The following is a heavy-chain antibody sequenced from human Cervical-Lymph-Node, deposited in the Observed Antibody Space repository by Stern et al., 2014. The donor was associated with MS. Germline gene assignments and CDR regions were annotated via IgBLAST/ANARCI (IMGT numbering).Heavy chain of an antibody. V-gene: IGHV3-30*04. CDR1: GFTFSYST. CDR3: ARDRTVTTYYYYYGMDV. CDR2: VSYDGSDE. Sequence: VQLVESGGGVVQPGRSLRLSCAASGFTFSYSTMHWVRQAPGKGLEWVATVSYDGSDEYYPDSGKGRFTISRDNSKNTLYLQVNSLRAEDTGVYFCARDRTVTTYYYYYGMDVWGQGTTVTVSS. J-gene: IGHJ6*02. D-gene: IGHD4-11*01.